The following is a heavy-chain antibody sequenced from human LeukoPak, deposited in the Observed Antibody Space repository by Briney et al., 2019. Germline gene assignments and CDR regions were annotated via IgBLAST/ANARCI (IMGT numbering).Heavy chain of an antibody. Sequence: SETLSLTCTVSGVSISSYYWSWIRQPPGKGLEWIGYIYYSGSTNYNPPLKSRVTISVDTSKNQFSLKLSSVTAADTAVYYCASYDFLTGFDYWGQGTLVTVSS. V-gene: IGHV4-59*01. CDR1: GVSISSYY. CDR3: ASYDFLTGFDY. J-gene: IGHJ4*02. CDR2: IYYSGST. D-gene: IGHD3-9*01.